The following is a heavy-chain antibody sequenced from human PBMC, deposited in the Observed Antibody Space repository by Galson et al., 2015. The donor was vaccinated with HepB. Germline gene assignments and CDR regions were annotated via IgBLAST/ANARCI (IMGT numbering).Heavy chain of an antibody. CDR1: GFTFKSHS. CDR2: VSPDGRNK. D-gene: IGHD4-11*01. CDR3: ARKAVVTPDYTWFDP. J-gene: IGHJ5*02. Sequence: SLRLSCAASGFTFKSHSMHWVRQAPGKGLEWVAVVSPDGRNKYYADSVKGRLTIFRDNSENTLYLQMDSLRPEDTAIYHCARKAVVTPDYTWFDPWGQGTLVTVSS. V-gene: IGHV3-30*01.